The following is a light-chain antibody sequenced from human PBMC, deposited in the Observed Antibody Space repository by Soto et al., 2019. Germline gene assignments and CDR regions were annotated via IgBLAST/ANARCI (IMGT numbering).Light chain of an antibody. Sequence: VLTQSPANLSLSPGESAALSCRASQSVGSYLAWLQQVPGQAPRLLIYDATNRANGIPAKFRGSGSGTDFTPTISSLEPEDFALYFCLQRASWPHTFGPGTKVEIK. CDR2: DAT. V-gene: IGKV3-11*01. CDR3: LQRASWPHT. J-gene: IGKJ3*01. CDR1: QSVGSY.